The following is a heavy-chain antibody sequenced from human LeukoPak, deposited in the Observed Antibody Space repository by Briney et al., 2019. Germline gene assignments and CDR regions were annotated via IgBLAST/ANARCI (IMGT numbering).Heavy chain of an antibody. CDR1: GFTFSSYG. CDR3: AKDRGLRFLEWSDAFDI. J-gene: IGHJ3*02. Sequence: GGSLRLSCAASGFTFSSYGMHWVRQAPGKGLEWVAVISYDGSNKYYADSVKGRFTISRDNSKNTLYLQMNSLRAEDTAVYYCAKDRGLRFLEWSDAFDIWGQGTMVTVSS. V-gene: IGHV3-30*18. D-gene: IGHD3-3*01. CDR2: ISYDGSNK.